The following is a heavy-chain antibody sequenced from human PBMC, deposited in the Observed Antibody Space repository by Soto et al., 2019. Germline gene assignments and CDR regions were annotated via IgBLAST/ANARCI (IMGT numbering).Heavy chain of an antibody. CDR1: GGSISNAAYS. Sequence: PSETLSLTCTVSGGSISNAAYSWSWIRQPPGKGLEWIGYIYPSGMPFYNPSLRSRVTISIDRSNDQFSLNLKSVTAADTAVYSCASERGGYGLFDSWGQGTLVTVSS. V-gene: IGHV4-30-2*01. CDR2: IYPSGMP. CDR3: ASERGGYGLFDS. D-gene: IGHD5-18*01. J-gene: IGHJ4*02.